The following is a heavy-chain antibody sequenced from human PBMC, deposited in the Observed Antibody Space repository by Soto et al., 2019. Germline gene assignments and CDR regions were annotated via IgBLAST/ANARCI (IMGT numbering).Heavy chain of an antibody. Sequence: QVQLQESGPGLVKPSQTLSLTCTVSGGPVINGDSYLNWIRQHPEKGPEWMGYIYYRGTTNYNAALKSRILISVDTSKNQFSLRLTSVTAADTAVYYCARDAPGAAPYWGQGTLVTVSS. CDR3: ARDAPGAAPY. CDR1: GGPVINGDSY. D-gene: IGHD6-13*01. V-gene: IGHV4-31*03. CDR2: IYYRGTT. J-gene: IGHJ4*02.